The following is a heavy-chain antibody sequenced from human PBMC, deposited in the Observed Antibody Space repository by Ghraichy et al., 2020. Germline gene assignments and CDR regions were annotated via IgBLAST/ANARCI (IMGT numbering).Heavy chain of an antibody. D-gene: IGHD6-13*01. CDR2: INSDGSST. J-gene: IGHJ4*02. CDR1: GFTFSSYW. CDR3: ARRQLVRVGGGFDY. Sequence: GGSLRLSCAASGFTFSSYWMHWVRQAPGKGLVWVSRINSDGSSTSYADSVKGRFTISRDNAKNTLYLQMNSLRAEDTAVYYCARRQLVRVGGGFDYWGQGTLVTVSS. V-gene: IGHV3-74*01.